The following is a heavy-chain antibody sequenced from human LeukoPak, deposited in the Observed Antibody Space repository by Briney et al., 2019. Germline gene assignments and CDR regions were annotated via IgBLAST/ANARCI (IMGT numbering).Heavy chain of an antibody. CDR1: GGTFSSYA. Sequence: SVKVSCKASGGTFSSYAISWVRQAPGQGLEWMGGIIPIFGTANYAQKFQGRVTMTEDTSTDTAYMELSSLRSEDTAVYYCATRHGTVTTFAWFDPWGRGTLATVSS. CDR2: IIPIFGTA. D-gene: IGHD4-11*01. V-gene: IGHV1-69*06. J-gene: IGHJ5*02. CDR3: ATRHGTVTTFAWFDP.